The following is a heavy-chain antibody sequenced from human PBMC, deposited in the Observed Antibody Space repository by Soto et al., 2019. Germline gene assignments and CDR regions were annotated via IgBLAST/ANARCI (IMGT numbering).Heavy chain of an antibody. V-gene: IGHV3-30*15. J-gene: IGHJ4*02. Sequence: QVQLVESGGSVVQPGRSLRLSCEASGFTFTSYAMHWVRQAPGKGLEWVAVISYDGINEYYADSVKGRFTISRDNSKNTLFLQMSSLRVEDTAVYYCARDRFRLCELSLIGYFAYWGQGTLVTVSS. CDR1: GFTFTSYA. D-gene: IGHD3-16*02. CDR2: ISYDGINE. CDR3: ARDRFRLCELSLIGYFAY.